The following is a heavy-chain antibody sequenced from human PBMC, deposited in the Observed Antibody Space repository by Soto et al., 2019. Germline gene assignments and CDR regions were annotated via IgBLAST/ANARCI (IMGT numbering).Heavy chain of an antibody. CDR3: FQEEDGIRDTVPVSAFLLNRSSDL. CDR2: IRYDGSNK. D-gene: IGHD2-15*01. V-gene: IGHV3-33*01. J-gene: IGHJ2*01. Sequence: KGLEWVAVIRYDGSNKYYADSVKGRFTISRDNSKNTLYLQMDSLRAEDTAVFFFFQEEDGIRDTVPVSAFLLNRSSDL.